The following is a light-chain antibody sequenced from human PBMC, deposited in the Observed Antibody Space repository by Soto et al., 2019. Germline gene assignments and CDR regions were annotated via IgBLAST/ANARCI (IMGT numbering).Light chain of an antibody. CDR2: GAS. Sequence: EIVMTQSPASLSGSPGERATLSCRAGQSVSSNLAWYQQKPGQAPTLLIYGASTRATGIPARFSGSGSGTEFTLTISSLQSEDFAVYYCQQYNNWPPITFGQGTRLEIK. J-gene: IGKJ5*01. V-gene: IGKV3-15*01. CDR3: QQYNNWPPIT. CDR1: QSVSSN.